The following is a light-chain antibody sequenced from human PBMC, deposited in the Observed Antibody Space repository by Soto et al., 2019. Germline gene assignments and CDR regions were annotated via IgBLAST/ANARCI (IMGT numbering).Light chain of an antibody. CDR3: HQYGISP. J-gene: IGKJ4*01. CDR2: GAS. CDR1: QSVSSNY. V-gene: IGKV3-20*01. Sequence: IALTQSPGTLSLSPGERATLPSRASQSVSSNYLAWYQQKPGQAPRLLIYGASSRATGIPDRFSGSGSGTEFTLTISRLEPEDFAVYYCHQYGISPFGGGTKVDIK.